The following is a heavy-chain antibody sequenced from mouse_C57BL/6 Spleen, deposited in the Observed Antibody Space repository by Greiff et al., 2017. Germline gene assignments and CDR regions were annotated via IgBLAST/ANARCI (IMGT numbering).Heavy chain of an antibody. Sequence: EVHLVESGPGLAKPSQTLSLTCSVTGYSITSDYWNWIRKFPGNKLEYMGYISYSGSTYYNPSLKSRISITRDTSKNQYYLQLNSVTTEDTTTYYCARYHLDGYYDYAMDYWGQGTSVTVSS. D-gene: IGHD2-3*01. J-gene: IGHJ4*01. V-gene: IGHV3-8*01. CDR2: ISYSGST. CDR3: ARYHLDGYYDYAMDY. CDR1: GYSITSDY.